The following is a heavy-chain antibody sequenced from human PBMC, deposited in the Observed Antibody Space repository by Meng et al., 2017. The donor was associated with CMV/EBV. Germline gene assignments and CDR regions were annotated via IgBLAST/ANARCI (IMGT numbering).Heavy chain of an antibody. D-gene: IGHD3-3*01. CDR3: ARGGFLEWLTHYYYYGMDV. CDR1: GYTFTSYG. Sequence: ASVKVSRKASGYTFTSYGISWVRQAPGQGLEWMGRISAYNGNTNYAQKLQGRVTMTTDTSTSTAYMELRSLRSDDTAVYYCARGGFLEWLTHYYYYGMDVWGQGTTVTVSS. V-gene: IGHV1-18*01. J-gene: IGHJ6*02. CDR2: ISAYNGNT.